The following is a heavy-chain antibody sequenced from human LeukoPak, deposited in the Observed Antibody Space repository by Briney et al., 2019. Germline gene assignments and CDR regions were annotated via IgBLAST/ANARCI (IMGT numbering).Heavy chain of an antibody. CDR3: ARVRYRLAETYIDY. Sequence: SETLSLTCTVSGGSITNYYWSWIRQPPGKGLEWIGYIHYSGSTKYKSSLKSRVTISVDTSKNQFSLKLNSVTAADTAVYYCARVRYRLAETYIDYWGQGTLVTVTS. J-gene: IGHJ4*02. D-gene: IGHD3-16*01. V-gene: IGHV4-59*01. CDR2: IHYSGST. CDR1: GGSITNYY.